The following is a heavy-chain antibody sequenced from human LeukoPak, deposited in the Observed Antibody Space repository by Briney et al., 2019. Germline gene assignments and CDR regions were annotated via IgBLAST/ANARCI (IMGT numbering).Heavy chain of an antibody. CDR3: ARGIRDYGDYVGTSPFDY. CDR1: GYTFTSYY. CDR2: IIPIFGTA. J-gene: IGHJ4*02. Sequence: GASVKVSCKASGYTFTSYYMHWVRQAPGQGLEWMGGIIPIFGTANYAQKFQGGVTITADKSTSTAYMELSSLRSEDTAVYYCARGIRDYGDYVGTSPFDYWGQGTLVTVSS. D-gene: IGHD4-17*01. V-gene: IGHV1-69*06.